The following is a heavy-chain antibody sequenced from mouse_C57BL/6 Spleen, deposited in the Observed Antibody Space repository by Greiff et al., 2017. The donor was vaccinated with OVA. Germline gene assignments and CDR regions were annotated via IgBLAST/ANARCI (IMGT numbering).Heavy chain of an antibody. J-gene: IGHJ3*01. CDR3: ATYDYGAWFAY. D-gene: IGHD2-4*01. CDR1: GYSFTGYY. CDR2: INPSTGGT. V-gene: IGHV1-42*01. Sequence: VQLKESGPELVKPGASVKISCKASGYSFTGYYMNWVKQSPEKSLEWIGEINPSTGGTTYNQKFKAKATLTVDKSSSTAYMQLKSLTSEDSAVYYCATYDYGAWFAYWGQGTLVTVSA.